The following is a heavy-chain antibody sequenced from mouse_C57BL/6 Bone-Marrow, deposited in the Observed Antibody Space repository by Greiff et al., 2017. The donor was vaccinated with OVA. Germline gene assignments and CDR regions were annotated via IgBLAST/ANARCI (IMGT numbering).Heavy chain of an antibody. Sequence: EVMLVESGGGLVKPGGSLKLSCAASGFTFSDYGMHWVRQAPEKGLEWVAYISSGSSTIYYEDTVKGRFTIPSDNAKNTLFLQMSSLRSEDTAMYYGARSDYDYFDNWGQGTTRSVSS. CDR3: ARSDYDYFDN. D-gene: IGHD2-4*01. CDR2: ISSGSSTI. CDR1: GFTFSDYG. V-gene: IGHV5-17*01. J-gene: IGHJ2*01.